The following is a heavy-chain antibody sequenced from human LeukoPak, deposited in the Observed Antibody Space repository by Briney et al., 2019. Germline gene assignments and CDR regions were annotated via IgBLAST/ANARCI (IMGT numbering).Heavy chain of an antibody. Sequence: GASVKVSCKASGYTFTGYYMHWVRQAPGQGLEWMGWMNHNSGNTGYAQKFQGRVTITRNTSISTAYMELSSLRSEDTAVYYCAGSGYCTNGVCDAFDIWGQGTMVTVSS. J-gene: IGHJ3*02. D-gene: IGHD2-8*01. CDR2: MNHNSGNT. CDR3: AGSGYCTNGVCDAFDI. CDR1: GYTFTGYY. V-gene: IGHV1-8*03.